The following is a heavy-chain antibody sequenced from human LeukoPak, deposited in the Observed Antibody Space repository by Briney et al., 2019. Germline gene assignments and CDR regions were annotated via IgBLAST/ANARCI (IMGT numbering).Heavy chain of an antibody. CDR1: GFSFGSYA. CDR2: INYSGGST. CDR3: AKGAY. J-gene: IGHJ4*02. D-gene: IGHD4/OR15-4a*01. V-gene: IGHV3-23*01. Sequence: GGSLRLSCAASGFSFGSYAMSWVRQAPGKGLERVSTINYSGGSTYYADSVKGRFTISRDNSKNTLYLQMNTLRAEDAAVYYCAKGAYWGQGTLVTVSS.